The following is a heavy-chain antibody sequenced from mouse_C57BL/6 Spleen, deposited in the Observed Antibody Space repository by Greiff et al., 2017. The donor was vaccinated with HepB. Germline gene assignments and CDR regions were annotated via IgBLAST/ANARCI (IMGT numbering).Heavy chain of an antibody. V-gene: IGHV1-64*01. J-gene: IGHJ3*01. D-gene: IGHD2-4*01. Sequence: VQLQQPGAELVKPGASVKLSCKASGYTFTSYWMHWVKQRPGQGLEWIGMIHPNTGSTNYNEKFKSKATLTVDKSSSTAYMQLSSLTSEDSAVYYCARGIYYDYDVLFAYWGQGTLVTVSA. CDR3: ARGIYYDYDVLFAY. CDR1: GYTFTSYW. CDR2: IHPNTGST.